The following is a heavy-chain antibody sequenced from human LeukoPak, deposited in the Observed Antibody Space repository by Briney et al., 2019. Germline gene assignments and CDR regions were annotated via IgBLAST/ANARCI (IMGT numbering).Heavy chain of an antibody. CDR3: AREPPYDSSGYYGDY. CDR2: ISSSSSTI. D-gene: IGHD3-22*01. Sequence: GGSLRLSCAASGFTFSSYSMNWVRQAPGKGLEWVSYISSSSSTIYYADSVKGRFTISRDNAKNSLYLQMNSLRAEDTAVYYCAREPPYDSSGYYGDYWGQGTPVTVSS. CDR1: GFTFSSYS. V-gene: IGHV3-48*01. J-gene: IGHJ4*02.